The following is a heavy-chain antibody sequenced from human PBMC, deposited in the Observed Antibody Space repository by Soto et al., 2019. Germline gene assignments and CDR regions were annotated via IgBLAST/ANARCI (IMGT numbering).Heavy chain of an antibody. CDR2: IYPSDSDT. D-gene: IGHD3-3*02. CDR3: AARHFRSGPRTDTRLDY. V-gene: IGHV5-51*01. Sequence: GESLKISCNGSGYSFSTSWICWVRQMSWKGLEWMGTIYPSDSDTNYNPSLTSRVTISVDKSKNHFSLKVTSVTAADTAVYYCAARHFRSGPRTDTRLDYWGQGTLVTVSS. CDR1: GYSFSTSW. J-gene: IGHJ4*02.